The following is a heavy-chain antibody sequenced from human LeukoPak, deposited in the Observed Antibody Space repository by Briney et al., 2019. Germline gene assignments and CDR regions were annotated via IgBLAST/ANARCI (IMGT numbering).Heavy chain of an antibody. Sequence: PGGSLRLSCAASGFTFSSYAMSWVRQAPGKGLEWVSAISGSGGSTYYADSVKGRFTISRNNSKNTLYLQMNRLRAEDTAVYYCAKNSDYVWGSSHYYFDYWGQGTLVTVSS. CDR1: GFTFSSYA. J-gene: IGHJ4*02. V-gene: IGHV3-23*01. D-gene: IGHD3-16*01. CDR2: ISGSGGST. CDR3: AKNSDYVWGSSHYYFDY.